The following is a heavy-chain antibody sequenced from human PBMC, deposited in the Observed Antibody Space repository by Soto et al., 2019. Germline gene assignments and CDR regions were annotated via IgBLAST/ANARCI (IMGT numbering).Heavy chain of an antibody. J-gene: IGHJ4*02. D-gene: IGHD1-26*01. CDR1: GGTFSIYA. CDR3: ARVSSGSRWYFDY. Sequence: SVKVSCKASGGTFSIYAISWVVQAPGQGLEWMGGIIPIFGTANYAQKFQGRVTITADESTSTAYMELSSLRSEDTAVYYCARVSSGSRWYFDYWGQGTLVTVSS. V-gene: IGHV1-69*13. CDR2: IIPIFGTA.